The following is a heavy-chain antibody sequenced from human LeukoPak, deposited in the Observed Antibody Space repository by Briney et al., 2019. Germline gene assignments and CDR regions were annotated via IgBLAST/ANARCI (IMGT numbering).Heavy chain of an antibody. CDR2: IYYSGST. CDR3: ARDPRYYYDSSGYYNWFDP. Sequence: PSETLSLTCTVSGGSISSTSNYWGWIRQPPGKGLEWIGSIYYSGSTHYNPSLKNRVTIFVDTSKNQFSLRLTSVTAADTAVYYCARDPRYYYDSSGYYNWFDPWGQGTLVTVSS. J-gene: IGHJ5*02. CDR1: GGSISSTSNY. V-gene: IGHV4-39*02. D-gene: IGHD3-22*01.